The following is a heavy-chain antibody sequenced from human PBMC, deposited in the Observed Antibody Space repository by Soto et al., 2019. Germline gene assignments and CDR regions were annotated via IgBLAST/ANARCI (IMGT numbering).Heavy chain of an antibody. V-gene: IGHV3-13*05. J-gene: IGHJ6*02. Sequence: EVQLVESGGGLVQPGGSLRLSCEASGFTFRNYDMHWVRQGTGKGLEWVSGISAAGDPDYADSVEGRFTISRENAQNSFFLQMNSLRVGDTAVXXCARTDRDFYGLDVWGQGTTVIVSS. CDR2: ISAAGDP. CDR3: ARTDRDFYGLDV. CDR1: GFTFRNYD.